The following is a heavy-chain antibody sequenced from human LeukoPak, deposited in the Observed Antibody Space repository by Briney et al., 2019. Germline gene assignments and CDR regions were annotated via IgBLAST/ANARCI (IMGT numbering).Heavy chain of an antibody. Sequence: PGGSLRLSCEASGFTFSNYALTWVRQAPGMGLEWVSAISGSGGTTYYADSVKGRFTISRDNSKNTLYLQMNSLRADDTAVYYCVKAKTRYDYVWGSYLDDWGQGTLVTVSS. D-gene: IGHD3-16*02. CDR3: VKAKTRYDYVWGSYLDD. CDR2: ISGSGGTT. V-gene: IGHV3-23*01. CDR1: GFTFSNYA. J-gene: IGHJ4*02.